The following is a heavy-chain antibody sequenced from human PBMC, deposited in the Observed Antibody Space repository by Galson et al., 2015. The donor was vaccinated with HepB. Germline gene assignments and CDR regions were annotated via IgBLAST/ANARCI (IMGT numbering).Heavy chain of an antibody. CDR1: GYTFNGYW. CDR2: IYFGGSDT. CDR3: ATAIHGANPWNQ. Sequence: QSGAEVKEPGESLRISCKASGYTFNGYWIGWVRQMPGKGLEWMGFIYFGGSDTRYSPSFQGHATISADKSINTAYLRWSSLEASDTAIYYCATAIHGANPWNQWGQGTLVTVSS. D-gene: IGHD1-1*01. V-gene: IGHV5-51*01. J-gene: IGHJ1*01.